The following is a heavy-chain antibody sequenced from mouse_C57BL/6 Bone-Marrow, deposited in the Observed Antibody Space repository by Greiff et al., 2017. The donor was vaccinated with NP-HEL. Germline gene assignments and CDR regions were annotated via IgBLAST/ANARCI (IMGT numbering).Heavy chain of an antibody. CDR2: ISSGGSYT. J-gene: IGHJ2*01. D-gene: IGHD3-1*01. Sequence: EVQRVESGGDLVKPGGSLKLSCAASGFTFSSYGMSWVRQTPDKRLEWVATISSGGSYTYYPDSVKGRFTISRDNAKNTLYLQMSSLKSEDTAMYYCARHPTARNCDYWGQGTTLTVSS. V-gene: IGHV5-6*01. CDR1: GFTFSSYG. CDR3: ARHPTARNCDY.